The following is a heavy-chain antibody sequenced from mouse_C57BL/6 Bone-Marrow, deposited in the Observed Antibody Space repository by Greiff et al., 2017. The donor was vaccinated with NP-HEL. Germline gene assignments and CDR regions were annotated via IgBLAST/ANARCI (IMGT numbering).Heavy chain of an antibody. CDR1: GFSLSTFGMG. Sequence: QVTLKESGPGILQPSQTLSLTCSFSGFSLSTFGMGVGWIRQPSGKGLEWLAHIWWDDDKYYNPALKSRLTISKDTSKNQVFLKIANVDTADTATYYCARHYYGSSYVNWYFDVWGTGTTVTVSS. CDR3: ARHYYGSSYVNWYFDV. V-gene: IGHV8-8*01. J-gene: IGHJ1*03. D-gene: IGHD1-1*01. CDR2: IWWDDDK.